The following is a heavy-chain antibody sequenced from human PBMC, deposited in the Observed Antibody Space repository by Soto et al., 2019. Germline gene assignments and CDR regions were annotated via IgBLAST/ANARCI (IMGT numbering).Heavy chain of an antibody. Sequence: QVQLVQSGAEVKKPGSSVKVSCTASGGPFSSYAINWVRQAPVQGLEWMGVITPMFGAPHYAQNFKGRITITADKSTNTASIELSSLTSGDTAVYFCESLFTGRWFDPWGQGTLVTVSS. CDR1: GGPFSSYA. J-gene: IGHJ5*02. CDR3: ESLFTGRWFDP. V-gene: IGHV1-69*06. D-gene: IGHD3-10*02. CDR2: ITPMFGAP.